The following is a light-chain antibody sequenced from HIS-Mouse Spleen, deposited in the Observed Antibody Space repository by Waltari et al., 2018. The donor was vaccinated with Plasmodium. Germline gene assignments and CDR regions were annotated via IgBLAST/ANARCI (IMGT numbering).Light chain of an antibody. CDR1: QGVSSN. CDR2: GAS. Sequence: EIVMTQSPATLSVSPGERATLSCRASQGVSSNLAWYQQKPGQAPRLLIYGASTRATGIPARFSGSGSGTEFTLTISSLQSEDFAVYYCQQYNSWPAWTFGQGTKVEIK. V-gene: IGKV3-15*01. CDR3: QQYNSWPAWT. J-gene: IGKJ1*01.